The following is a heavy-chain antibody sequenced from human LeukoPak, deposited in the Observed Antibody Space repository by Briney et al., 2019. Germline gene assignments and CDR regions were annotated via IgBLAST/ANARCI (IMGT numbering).Heavy chain of an antibody. CDR1: GVTSNY. D-gene: IGHD6-6*01. CDR2: IYNGGTT. CDR3: AGGGEAARSLAY. J-gene: IGHJ4*02. V-gene: IGHV3-66*02. Sequence: GSLRLSCAASGVTSNYMTWVRQAPGKGLEWVSVIYNGGTTYYADSVKGRFTISRDNTKSTLFVYLQMNSLRTDDTALYYCAGGGEAARSLAYWGQGALVTVSS.